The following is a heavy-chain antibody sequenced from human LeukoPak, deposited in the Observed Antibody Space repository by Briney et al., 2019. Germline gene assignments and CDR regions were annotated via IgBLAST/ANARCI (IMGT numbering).Heavy chain of an antibody. CDR2: ISSSSSYI. CDR1: GFTFSSYS. D-gene: IGHD3-22*01. V-gene: IGHV3-21*01. CDR3: ARGGLYFDSSGYPPGY. J-gene: IGHJ4*02. Sequence: GGSLRLSCAASGFTFSSYSMNWVRQAPGRGLEWVSSISSSSSYIYYADSVKGRFTISRDNAKNSLYLQMNSLRAEDTAVYYCARGGLYFDSSGYPPGYWGQGTLVTVSS.